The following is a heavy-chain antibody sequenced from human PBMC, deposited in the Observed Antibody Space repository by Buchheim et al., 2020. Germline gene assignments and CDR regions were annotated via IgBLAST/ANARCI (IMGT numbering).Heavy chain of an antibody. CDR3: ARQGGYYYGSGKYWAY. CDR1: GGSINNYY. J-gene: IGHJ4*02. Sequence: QVQLQESGPGLVKPSETLSLTCGVSGGSINNYYWSWIRQPPGKGPEWIGYISYSGNTNYNPSLTSRVTISVDTSKNQLSLTLNSVTAADTAVYYCARQGGYYYGSGKYWAYWGQGTL. CDR2: ISYSGNT. V-gene: IGHV4-59*08. D-gene: IGHD3-10*01.